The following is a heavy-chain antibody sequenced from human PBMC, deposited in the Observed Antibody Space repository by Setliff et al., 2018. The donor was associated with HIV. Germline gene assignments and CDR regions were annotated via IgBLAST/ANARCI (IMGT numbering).Heavy chain of an antibody. CDR3: ARPYTVWVYGMDL. CDR1: GFTFSRYW. D-gene: IGHD2-8*01. Sequence: HPGGSLRLSCGASGFTFSRYWMHWVRQAQGKGLVWVSRINSDGSITDYADSVKGRFTISRDNAKNTLYMQMNSLRAEDTAVYYCARPYTVWVYGMDLWGQGTTVTVSS. V-gene: IGHV3-74*01. J-gene: IGHJ6*02. CDR2: INSDGSIT.